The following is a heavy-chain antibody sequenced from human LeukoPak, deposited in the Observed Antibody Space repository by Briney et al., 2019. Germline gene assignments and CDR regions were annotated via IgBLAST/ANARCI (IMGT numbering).Heavy chain of an antibody. V-gene: IGHV4-34*01. D-gene: IGHD2-15*01. CDR2: INHSGST. CDR3: ARESGVCSGGSCYSKGMDV. CDR1: GGSFSGYY. J-gene: IGHJ6*04. Sequence: PSETLSLTCAVYGGSFSGYYWSWIRQPPGKGLEWIGEINHSGSTNYNPSLKSRVTISVDTYKNQFSLKLSSVTAADTAVYYCARESGVCSGGSCYSKGMDVWGKGTTVTVSS.